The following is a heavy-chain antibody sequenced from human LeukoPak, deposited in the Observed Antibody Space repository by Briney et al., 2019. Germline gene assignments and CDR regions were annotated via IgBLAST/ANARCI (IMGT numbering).Heavy chain of an antibody. CDR1: GYSISSGYY. CDR3: ARAAAAGTTRNYFDY. V-gene: IGHV4-38-2*02. D-gene: IGHD6-13*01. CDR2: IYYSGST. Sequence: PSETLSLTCTVSGYSISSGYYWGWIRPPPGKGLEWIGSIYYSGSTYYNPSLKSRVTISVDTSKNQFSLKLSSVTAADTAVYYCARAAAAGTTRNYFDYWGQGTLVTVSS. J-gene: IGHJ4*02.